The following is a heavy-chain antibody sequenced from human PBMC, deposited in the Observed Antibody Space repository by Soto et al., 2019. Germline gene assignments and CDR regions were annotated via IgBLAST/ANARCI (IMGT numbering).Heavy chain of an antibody. CDR1: GFTFSNCA. V-gene: IGHV3-23*01. CDR2: ISGSGGST. J-gene: IGHJ4*02. D-gene: IGHD3-16*01. Sequence: EVQLLESGGGLVQPGGSLRLSCAASGFTFSNCAMSWVRQALGKGLEWVSAISGSGGSTYYADSVKGRFTISRDNSKNTPFLQMNSLRAEDTAVYYCAKKYDYVWGSSDYWGQGTLVTVSS. CDR3: AKKYDYVWGSSDY.